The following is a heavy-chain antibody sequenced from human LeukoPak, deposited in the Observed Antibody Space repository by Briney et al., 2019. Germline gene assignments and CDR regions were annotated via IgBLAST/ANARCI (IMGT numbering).Heavy chain of an antibody. J-gene: IGHJ6*02. CDR1: GFTVSSNY. V-gene: IGHV3-53*01. CDR2: IYSGGST. D-gene: IGHD2-2*01. CDR3: ARDSTYKVNYYGMDV. Sequence: GGSLRLSCAASGFTVSSNYMSWVRQAPGKGLEWVSVIYSGGSTYYADSVKGRFTISRDNSKNTLYLQMNSLRAEDTAVYYCARDSTYKVNYYGMDVWGQGTTVTVSS.